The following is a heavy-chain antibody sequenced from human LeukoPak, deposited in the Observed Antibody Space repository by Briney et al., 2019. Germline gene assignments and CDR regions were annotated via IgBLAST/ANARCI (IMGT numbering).Heavy chain of an antibody. J-gene: IGHJ4*02. CDR3: GRAFPPLRTAAAGDY. CDR2: ISYRTSHI. D-gene: IGHD6-13*01. CDR1: GFTFSDCD. Sequence: KPGGSLRLSCTASGFTFSDCDMNWFRQAPGKGLEWVTSISYRTSHIYYADSVKGRFTISRDNAKNSLYLQKDSLRAEDTAVYFCGRAFPPLRTAAAGDYWGQGTLVTVSS. V-gene: IGHV3-21*01.